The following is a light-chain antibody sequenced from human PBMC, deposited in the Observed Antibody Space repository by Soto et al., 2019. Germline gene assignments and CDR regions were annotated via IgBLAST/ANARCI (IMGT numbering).Light chain of an antibody. CDR3: SSYTSSGTRYV. Sequence: QSVLTQPASVSGSPGQSITISCTGTSSDVGGYNYVSWYQQHPGKAPKLMIYDVNNRPSGVSNRFSGSKSGNTASLTISGLQAEDEADYYCSSYTSSGTRYVFGTGTKVTVL. CDR2: DVN. V-gene: IGLV2-14*01. CDR1: SSDVGGYNY. J-gene: IGLJ1*01.